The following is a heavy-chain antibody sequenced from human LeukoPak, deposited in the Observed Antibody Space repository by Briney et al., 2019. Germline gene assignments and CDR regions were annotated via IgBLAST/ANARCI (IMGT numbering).Heavy chain of an antibody. D-gene: IGHD5-18*01. CDR2: ISSSGSTI. CDR1: GFTFSDYY. CDR3: ATVDTAMVTERFDY. Sequence: PGGSLILSCAASGFTFSDYYMSWIRQAPGKGLEWVSYISSSGSTIYYADSVKGRFTISRDNAKNSLYLQMNSLRAEDTAVYYCATVDTAMVTERFDYWGQGTLVTVSS. V-gene: IGHV3-11*01. J-gene: IGHJ4*02.